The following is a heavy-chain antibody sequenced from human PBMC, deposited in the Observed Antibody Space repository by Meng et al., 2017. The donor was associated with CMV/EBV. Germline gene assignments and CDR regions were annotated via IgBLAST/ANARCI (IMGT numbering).Heavy chain of an antibody. D-gene: IGHD3-10*01. V-gene: IGHV3-49*04. J-gene: IGHJ4*02. CDR1: GFTFSSYA. CDR2: IRSKAYGGTT. CDR3: MSTMVRGVITFDY. Sequence: LSLTCAASGFTFSSYAMHWVRQAPGKGLEWVGFIRSKAYGGTTEYAASVKGRFTISRDDSKSIAYLQMNSLKTEDTAVYYCMSTMVRGVITFDYWGQGTLVTVSS.